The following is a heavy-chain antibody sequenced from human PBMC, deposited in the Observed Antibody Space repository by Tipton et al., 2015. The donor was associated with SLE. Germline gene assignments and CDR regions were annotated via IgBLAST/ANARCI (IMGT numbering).Heavy chain of an antibody. CDR3: ARGPARDIVVVVAATQYYFDY. J-gene: IGHJ4*02. CDR1: GGSFSGYY. V-gene: IGHV4-34*01. CDR2: INHSGST. Sequence: GLVKPSETLSLTCAVYGGSFSGYYWSWIRQPPGKGLEWIGEINHSGSTNDNPSLKSRVTISVNTSKNQFSLKLSSVTAADTAVYFCARGPARDIVVVVAATQYYFDYWGQETLVTVSS. D-gene: IGHD2-15*01.